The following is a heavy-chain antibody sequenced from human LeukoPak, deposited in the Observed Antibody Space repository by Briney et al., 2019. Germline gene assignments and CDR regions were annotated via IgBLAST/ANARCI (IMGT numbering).Heavy chain of an antibody. D-gene: IGHD3-22*01. Sequence: GGSLRLSCAASGFTFSSYEMNWVRQAPGKGLEWVSYISSSGSTIYYADSVKGRFTISRDNAKNSLYLQMNSLRTEDTALYYCAKDEVGVITGAFDCWGQGTLVTVSS. CDR2: ISSSGSTI. CDR1: GFTFSSYE. V-gene: IGHV3-48*03. CDR3: AKDEVGVITGAFDC. J-gene: IGHJ4*02.